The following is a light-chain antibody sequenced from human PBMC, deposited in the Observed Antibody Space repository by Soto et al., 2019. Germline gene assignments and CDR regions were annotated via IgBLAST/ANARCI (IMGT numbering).Light chain of an antibody. CDR3: QQRSNWPPVLT. V-gene: IGKV3-11*01. CDR2: DAS. CDR1: QSVSSY. Sequence: EIVLTQSPATLSLSPGERATLSCRASQSVSSYLAWYQQKPGQAPRLLIYDASNMATGIPATFSGSGSGTDFTLTISSLEPEDFAVYYCQQRSNWPPVLTFGGGTKVEIK. J-gene: IGKJ4*01.